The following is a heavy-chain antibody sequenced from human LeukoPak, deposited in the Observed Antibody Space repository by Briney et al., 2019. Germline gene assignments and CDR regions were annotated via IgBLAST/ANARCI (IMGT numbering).Heavy chain of an antibody. CDR3: ARVSHYYDSSGYYYVRAFDI. J-gene: IGHJ3*02. Sequence: PSEPLSLTCTVSGGSISSYYWSWIRQPAGKGLEWIGRISTSGSTNYNPSLKSRVTMSVDTSNNQFPLKLSSVTAADTAVYYCARVSHYYDSSGYYYVRAFDIWGQGTMVTVSS. CDR2: ISTSGST. CDR1: GGSISSYY. V-gene: IGHV4-4*07. D-gene: IGHD3-22*01.